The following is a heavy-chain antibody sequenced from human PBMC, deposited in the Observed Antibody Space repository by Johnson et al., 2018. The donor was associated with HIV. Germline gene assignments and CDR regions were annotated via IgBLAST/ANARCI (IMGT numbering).Heavy chain of an antibody. J-gene: IGHJ3*02. V-gene: IGHV3-15*01. CDR1: GFTFSNAW. Sequence: VQLVESGGGLVKPGGSLRLSCAASGFTFSNAWMSWVRQAPGKGLEWVGRIKSKTDGGTTDYAAPVKGRFTISRDNDKNSLYLQMNSLRVEDTAVYYCAREQATLWFRASGAAFNIWGQGTTVTVSS. CDR3: AREQATLWFRASGAAFNI. CDR2: IKSKTDGGTT. D-gene: IGHD3-10*01.